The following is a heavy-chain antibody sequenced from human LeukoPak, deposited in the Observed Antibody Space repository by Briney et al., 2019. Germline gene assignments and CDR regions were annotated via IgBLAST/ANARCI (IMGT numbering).Heavy chain of an antibody. CDR2: IYPGDYDT. J-gene: IGHJ4*02. CDR3: ARQDTSSWYKDY. D-gene: IGHD6-13*01. Sequence: GESLNISCKGSGYNFVNYWMGWVRPMPGKGLEWMGIIYPGDYDTKYSPSFQGQVTISTDKSISTAYLQWSSLKASDTAIYYCARQDTSSWYKDYWGQGTLVTVSS. CDR1: GYNFVNYW. V-gene: IGHV5-51*01.